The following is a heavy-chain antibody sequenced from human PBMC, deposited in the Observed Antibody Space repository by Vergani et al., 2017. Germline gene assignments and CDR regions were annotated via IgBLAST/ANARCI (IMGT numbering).Heavy chain of an antibody. V-gene: IGHV5-51*01. J-gene: IGHJ4*02. CDR1: GYSFTNYW. CDR2: IHPADSDT. CDR3: ARLYWHDSSGSKYFDY. D-gene: IGHD2-8*02. Sequence: EVQLVQSGAEVKKPGESLKISCQISGYSFTNYWIGWVRQMPGKGLEWMGIIHPADSDTRYSSSFQGQVTISVDKSISTAYLQRSSLRASDSAMYYCARLYWHDSSGSKYFDYWGQGTLVTVSS.